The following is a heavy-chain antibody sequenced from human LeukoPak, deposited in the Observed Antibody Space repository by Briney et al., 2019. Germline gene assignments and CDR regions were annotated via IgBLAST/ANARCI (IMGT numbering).Heavy chain of an antibody. CDR1: VGSFSGYY. CDR3: ASLLYSSGWYNWSFDY. D-gene: IGHD6-13*01. Sequence: SETLSLTCAVYVGSFSGYYWSWIRQPPGKGLEWIGEINHSGSTNYNPSLKSRVTISVDTSKNQFSLKLSSVTAADTAVYYCASLLYSSGWYNWSFDYWGQGTLVTVSS. J-gene: IGHJ4*02. V-gene: IGHV4-34*01. CDR2: INHSGST.